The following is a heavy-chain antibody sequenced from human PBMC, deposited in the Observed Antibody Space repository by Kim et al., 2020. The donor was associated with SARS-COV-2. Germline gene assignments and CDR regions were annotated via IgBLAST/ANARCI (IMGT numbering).Heavy chain of an antibody. CDR2: IWYDGSNK. CDR1: GFTFSSYG. D-gene: IGHD3-10*01. CDR3: AREQGMVYGSGSYYSRIIDY. V-gene: IGHV3-33*01. J-gene: IGHJ4*02. Sequence: GGSLRLSCAASGFTFSSYGMHWVRQAPGKGLEWVAVIWYDGSNKYYADSVKGRFTISRDNSKNTLYLQMNSLRAEDTAVYYCAREQGMVYGSGSYYSRIIDYWGQGTLVTVSS.